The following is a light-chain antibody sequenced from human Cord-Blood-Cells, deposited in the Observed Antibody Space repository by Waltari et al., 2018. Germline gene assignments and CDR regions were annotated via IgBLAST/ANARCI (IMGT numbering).Light chain of an antibody. CDR3: QQSYSTPPLFT. CDR1: QSISSY. CDR2: AAS. Sequence: DIQMTQSPSSLSASVRASVTITCRASQSISSYLNSYQQKPGKAPKLLIYAASSLQSGVPSRFSGSGSGTDFTLTISSLQPEDFATYYCQQSYSTPPLFTFGPGTKVDIK. V-gene: IGKV1-39*01. J-gene: IGKJ3*01.